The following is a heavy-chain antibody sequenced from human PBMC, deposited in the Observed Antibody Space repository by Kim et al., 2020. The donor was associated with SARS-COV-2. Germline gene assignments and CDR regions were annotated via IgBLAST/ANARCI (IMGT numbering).Heavy chain of an antibody. Sequence: SETLSLTCTVSGGSISSGGYYWSWIRQHPGKGLEWIGYIYYSGNTYYNPSLKSRVTISADTSKNQFSLKLSSVTAADTAVYYCARDAYVDGMDVWGQGTTVTVSS. CDR1: GGSISSGGYY. CDR2: IYYSGNT. J-gene: IGHJ6*02. CDR3: ARDAYVDGMDV. V-gene: IGHV4-31*03. D-gene: IGHD3-16*01.